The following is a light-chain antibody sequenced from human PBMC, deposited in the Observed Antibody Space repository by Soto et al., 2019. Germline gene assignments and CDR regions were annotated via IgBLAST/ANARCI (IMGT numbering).Light chain of an antibody. CDR3: QQFYNTPQT. Sequence: DIVMTQSPDSLAVSLGERATINCKSSQSVLFSSDNKNYLAWYQQKAGQPPKLLIYWASTRESGVPDRFSGSGSGTDFTLTISSLQAEDAAVYYCQQFYNTPQTVGQGTKLEI. CDR1: QSVLFSSDNKNY. J-gene: IGKJ2*01. CDR2: WAS. V-gene: IGKV4-1*01.